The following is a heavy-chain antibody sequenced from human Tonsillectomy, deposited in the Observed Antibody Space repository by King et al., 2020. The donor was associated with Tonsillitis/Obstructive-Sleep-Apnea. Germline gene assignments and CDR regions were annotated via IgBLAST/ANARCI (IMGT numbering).Heavy chain of an antibody. J-gene: IGHJ4*02. Sequence: VQLVESGGGLVKPGGSLRLSCAASGFTFRSYSMNWVRHAPGRGLVWVSSISSSSSYIYYADSVKGRFTISRDNAKNSLYLQMDSLRAEDTAVYYCARGGAAVVSGVDYWGQGALVTVSS. V-gene: IGHV3-21*01. CDR2: ISSSSSYI. CDR1: GFTFRSYS. D-gene: IGHD4-23*01. CDR3: ARGGAAVVSGVDY.